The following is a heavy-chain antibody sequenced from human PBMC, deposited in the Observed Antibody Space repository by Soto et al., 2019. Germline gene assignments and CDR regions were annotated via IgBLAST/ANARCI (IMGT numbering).Heavy chain of an antibody. Sequence: AASVKVSCKVSGYTLTELSMHWVRQAPGKGLEWKGGFDPEDGETIYAQKFQGRVTMTEDTSTDTAYMELSSLRSEDTAVYYFATASGVVPRYYYYYYMDVWGKGTTVTVSS. J-gene: IGHJ6*03. CDR3: ATASGVVPRYYYYYYMDV. CDR2: FDPEDGET. D-gene: IGHD3-3*01. CDR1: GYTLTELS. V-gene: IGHV1-24*01.